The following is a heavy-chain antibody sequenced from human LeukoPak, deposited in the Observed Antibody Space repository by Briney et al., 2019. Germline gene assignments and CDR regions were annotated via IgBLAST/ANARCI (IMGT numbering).Heavy chain of an antibody. V-gene: IGHV4-59*01. CDR3: AIKNHFAI. CDR1: GFTFSTYS. D-gene: IGHD2/OR15-2a*01. Sequence: GSLRLSCAASGFTFSTYSMNWIRQPPGKGLEWIGCIYYSGSTYYNPSLKSRVTISVDMSKNQFSLRLTSVTAADTAVYYCAIKNHFAIWGQGALVTVSS. J-gene: IGHJ3*02. CDR2: IYYSGST.